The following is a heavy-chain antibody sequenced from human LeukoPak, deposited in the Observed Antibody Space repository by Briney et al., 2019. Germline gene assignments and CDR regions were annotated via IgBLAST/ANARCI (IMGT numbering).Heavy chain of an antibody. V-gene: IGHV1-24*01. CDR1: GYTLTELS. CDR3: ATAKNSGSYYGDGVLDY. CDR2: FDPEDGET. D-gene: IGHD1-26*01. Sequence: ASVKVSCKVSGYTLTELSMHWARQAPGKGLEWMGGFDPEDGETIYAQKFQGRVTITEDTSTDTAYMELSSLRSEDTAVYYCATAKNSGSYYGDGVLDYWGQGTLVTVSS. J-gene: IGHJ4*02.